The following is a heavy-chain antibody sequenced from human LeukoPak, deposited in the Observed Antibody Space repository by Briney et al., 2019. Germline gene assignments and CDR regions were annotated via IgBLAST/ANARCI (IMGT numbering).Heavy chain of an antibody. D-gene: IGHD5-12*01. V-gene: IGHV3-23*01. J-gene: IGHJ4*02. CDR2: ISGSGGST. CDR3: AKDSIVATHLFDY. Sequence: GGPLRLSCAASGFTFSSYAMSWVRQAPGKGLELGSAISGSGGSTYYADSVKGRFTISRDNSKNTLYLQMNSLRAEDTAVYYCAKDSIVATHLFDYWGQGTLVTVSS. CDR1: GFTFSSYA.